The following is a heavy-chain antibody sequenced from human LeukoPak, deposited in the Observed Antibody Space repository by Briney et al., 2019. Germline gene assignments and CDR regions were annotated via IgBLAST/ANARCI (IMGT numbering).Heavy chain of an antibody. J-gene: IGHJ4*02. CDR3: ATLRGSSSAVFDY. D-gene: IGHD2-2*01. CDR1: GGSISNSSYY. V-gene: IGHV4-39*01. Sequence: SGTLSLTCTVSGGSISNSSYYWGWIRQPPGKGLEWIGSMYYSGSTYYNPSLKSRATISVDTSKNQFSLKLSTVTAADTAVYYCATLRGSSSAVFDYWGQGTLVTVSS. CDR2: MYYSGST.